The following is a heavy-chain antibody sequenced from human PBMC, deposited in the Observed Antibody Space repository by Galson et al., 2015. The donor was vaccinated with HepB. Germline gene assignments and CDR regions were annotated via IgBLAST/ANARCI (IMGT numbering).Heavy chain of an antibody. J-gene: IGHJ5*02. CDR3: ARGRRYSSGSRNWFDP. CDR1: GYTFTGYY. V-gene: IGHV1-2*04. D-gene: IGHD3-10*01. Sequence: SVKVSCKASGYTFTGYYMHWVRQAPGQGLEWMGWVNPNSGGTNYAQKFQGWVTMTRDTSISTAYMELSRLRSDDTAVYYCARGRRYSSGSRNWFDPWGQGTLVTVSS. CDR2: VNPNSGGT.